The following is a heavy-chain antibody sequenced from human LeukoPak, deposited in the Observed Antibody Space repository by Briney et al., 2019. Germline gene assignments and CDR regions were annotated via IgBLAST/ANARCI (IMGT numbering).Heavy chain of an antibody. CDR2: INHSGST. CDR1: GGSFSGYY. CDR3: ARGYCSGGSCYPTSRHYYYGMDV. J-gene: IGHJ6*02. Sequence: SETLSLTCAVYGGSFSGYYWSWIRQPPGKGLEWIGEINHSGSTNYNPSPKSRVTISVDTSKNQFSLKLSSVTAADTAVYYCARGYCSGGSCYPTSRHYYYGMDVWGQGTTVTVSS. D-gene: IGHD2-15*01. V-gene: IGHV4-34*01.